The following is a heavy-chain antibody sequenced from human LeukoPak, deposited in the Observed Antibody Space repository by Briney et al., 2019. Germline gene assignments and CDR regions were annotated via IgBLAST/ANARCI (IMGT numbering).Heavy chain of an antibody. CDR3: ARVSAYDSSGYYFDY. J-gene: IGHJ4*02. CDR2: ISSSSSYI. Sequence: PGGSLRLSCAASGFTFSNYWMSWVRQAPGKGLEWVSSISSSSSYIYYADSVKGRFTISRDNAKNSLYLQMNSLRAEDTAVYYCARVSAYDSSGYYFDYWGQGTLVTVSS. CDR1: GFTFSNYW. V-gene: IGHV3-21*01. D-gene: IGHD3-22*01.